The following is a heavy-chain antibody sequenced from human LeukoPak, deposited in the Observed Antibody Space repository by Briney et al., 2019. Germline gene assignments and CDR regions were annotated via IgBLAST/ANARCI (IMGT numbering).Heavy chain of an antibody. J-gene: IGHJ4*02. CDR3: ARAPGYYFASGDY. CDR1: GFIFSDYY. V-gene: IGHV3-11*06. CDR2: ISSSSSYT. D-gene: IGHD3-10*01. Sequence: GGSLRLSCAASGFIFSDYYMSWIRQAPGKGLEWVSYISSSSSYTNYADSVKGRFTISRDNAKNSLYLQMNSLRAEDTAVYYCARAPGYYFASGDYWRQGTLVSVSS.